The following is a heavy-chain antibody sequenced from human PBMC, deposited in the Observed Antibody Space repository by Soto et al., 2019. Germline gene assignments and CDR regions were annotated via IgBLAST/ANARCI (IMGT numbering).Heavy chain of an antibody. V-gene: IGHV3-21*01. D-gene: IGHD3-3*01. CDR2: SSSISHR. CDR3: ARDHNYDFWSGYSTRLYYYYGMDV. Sequence: GGSLRLSCAASGFTFSSYSMNWVRQAPGKGLEWVSSSSSISHRYHVDTVKSRFTISRDNAKNSLYLQMNSLRAEDTAVYYCARDHNYDFWSGYSTRLYYYYGMDVWGQGTTVTVPS. CDR1: GFTFSSYS. J-gene: IGHJ6*02.